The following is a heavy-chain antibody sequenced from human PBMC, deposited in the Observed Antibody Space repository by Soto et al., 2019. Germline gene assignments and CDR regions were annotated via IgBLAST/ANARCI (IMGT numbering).Heavy chain of an antibody. Sequence: GGSLRLSCTASGFTFGDYAMSWFRQAPGKGLEWVGFIRSKGYGGTTEYAASVKGRFSISRDDSKSIAYLQMNSLKTEDTAVYYCSRAGVVVVAATYDPWGQGTPVTVS. J-gene: IGHJ5*02. D-gene: IGHD2-15*01. CDR2: IRSKGYGGTT. V-gene: IGHV3-49*03. CDR3: SRAGVVVVAATYDP. CDR1: GFTFGDYA.